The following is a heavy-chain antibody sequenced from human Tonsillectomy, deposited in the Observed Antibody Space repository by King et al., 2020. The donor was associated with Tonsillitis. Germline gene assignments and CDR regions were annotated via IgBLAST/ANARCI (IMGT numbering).Heavy chain of an antibody. CDR2: INPNSGFT. Sequence: QLVQSGAEVKKSGASVKVSCKASGYTFTGYYMHWVRQAPGQGLEWMGWINPNSGFTDYAQKFQGRVTMTTDSSISTAYMVLSRLRSDDTAVYYCARASRTAGDISHLYFDYWGQGTLVTVSS. CDR3: ARASRTAGDISHLYFDY. V-gene: IGHV1-2*02. CDR1: GYTFTGYY. J-gene: IGHJ4*02. D-gene: IGHD7-27*01.